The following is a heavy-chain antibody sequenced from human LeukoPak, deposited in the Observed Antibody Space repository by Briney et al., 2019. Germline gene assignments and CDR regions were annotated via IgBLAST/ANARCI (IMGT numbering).Heavy chain of an antibody. CDR3: ARVKKMLYCSSTSCYPASPLDAFDI. J-gene: IGHJ3*02. CDR1: GGTFSSYV. CDR2: INPNSGGT. Sequence: GSSVKVSCKASGGTFSSYVITWVRQAPGQGLEWMGWINPNSGGTNYAQKFQGRVTMTRDTSISTAYMELSRLRSDDTAVYYCARVKKMLYCSSTSCYPASPLDAFDIWGQGTMVTVSS. D-gene: IGHD2-2*01. V-gene: IGHV1-2*02.